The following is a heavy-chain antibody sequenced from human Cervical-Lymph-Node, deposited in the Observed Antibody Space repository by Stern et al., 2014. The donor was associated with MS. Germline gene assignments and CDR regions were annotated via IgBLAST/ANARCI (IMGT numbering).Heavy chain of an antibody. V-gene: IGHV4-39*01. Sequence: QLQLQESGPGLVKPSETLSLTCTVSGGSISSSGFFWGWIRQPPGKGLEWIGTISYSVSTYYNLPLKSRVPVSADPSKTQFSLKRSSVTAADTAVYYCARQGGRYSPKNWGQGTLVTVSS. CDR2: ISYSVST. CDR1: GGSISSSGFF. CDR3: ARQGGRYSPKN. D-gene: IGHD1-1*01. J-gene: IGHJ4*02.